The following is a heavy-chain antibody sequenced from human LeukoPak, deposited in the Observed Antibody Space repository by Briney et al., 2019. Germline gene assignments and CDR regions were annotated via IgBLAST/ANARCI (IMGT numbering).Heavy chain of an antibody. CDR2: IYYSGST. D-gene: IGHD6-19*01. J-gene: IGHJ4*02. CDR3: ARHAGYSSGWYMGRWGGLPDNFDY. CDR1: GGSISSSSYY. V-gene: IGHV4-39*01. Sequence: SETLSLTCTVSGGSISSSSYYWGWIRQPPGKGLEWIGSIYYSGSTCYNPSLKSRVTISVDTSKNQFSLKLSSVTAADTAVYYCARHAGYSSGWYMGRWGGLPDNFDYWGQGTLVTVSS.